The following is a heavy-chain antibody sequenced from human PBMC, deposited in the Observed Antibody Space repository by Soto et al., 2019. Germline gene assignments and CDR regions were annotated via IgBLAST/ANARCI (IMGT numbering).Heavy chain of an antibody. D-gene: IGHD6-13*01. V-gene: IGHV4-39*01. CDR1: VGSISSSSYY. J-gene: IGHJ4*02. Sequence: PSETLSLTCTVSVGSISSSSYYWGWIRQPPGKGLEWIGSIYYSGSTYYNPSLKSRVTISVDTSKNQFSLKLSSVTAADTAVYYCARHGGIAAAGDFDYWGQGTLVTVSS. CDR3: ARHGGIAAAGDFDY. CDR2: IYYSGST.